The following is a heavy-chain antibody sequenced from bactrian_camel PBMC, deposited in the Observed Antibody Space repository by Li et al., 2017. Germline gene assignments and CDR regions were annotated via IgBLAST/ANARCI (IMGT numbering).Heavy chain of an antibody. J-gene: IGHJ4*01. CDR2: INAGSNTG. Sequence: VQLVESGGGLVPPGQSLTLSCAASGFSSWHFWMYWVRQTPGEGLEWIAHINAGSNTGTYADSVKGRFTISRDSAKNALYLQMNSLKPEDTGMYYCAATPVVRGPLFSDLRYWNYWGQGTQVTVS. V-gene: IGHV3S1*01. CDR3: AATPVVRGPLFSDLRYWNY. CDR1: GFSSWHFW. D-gene: IGHD1*01.